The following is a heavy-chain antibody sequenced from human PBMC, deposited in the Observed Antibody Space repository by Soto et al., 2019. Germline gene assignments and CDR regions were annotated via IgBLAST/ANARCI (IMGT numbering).Heavy chain of an antibody. J-gene: IGHJ2*01. V-gene: IGHV3-23*01. Sequence: KGLEWVSAISGSGGSTYYADSVKGRFTISRDNSKNTLYLQMNSLRAEDTAVYYCLFCQAEEGIRDVRSVSAFRLNRSSDL. CDR3: LFCQAEEGIRDVRSVSAFRLNRSSDL. D-gene: IGHD3-10*02. CDR2: ISGSGGST.